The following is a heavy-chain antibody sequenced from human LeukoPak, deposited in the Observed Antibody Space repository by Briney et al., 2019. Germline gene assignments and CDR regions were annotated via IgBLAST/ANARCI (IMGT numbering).Heavy chain of an antibody. J-gene: IGHJ6*03. CDR1: GGTFSSYA. CDR2: IIPIFGTA. V-gene: IGHV1-69*13. D-gene: IGHD3-10*01. Sequence: GASVKVSCKASGGTFSSYAISWVRQAPGQGLEWMGGIIPIFGTANYAQKFQGRVTITADESTSTAYMELSSLRSEDTAVYYCARDRAGRGSGKYYYYMDVWGKGTTVTISS. CDR3: ARDRAGRGSGKYYYYMDV.